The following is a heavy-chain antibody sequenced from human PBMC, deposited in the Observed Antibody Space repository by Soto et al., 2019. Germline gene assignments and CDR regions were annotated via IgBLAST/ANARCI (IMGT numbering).Heavy chain of an antibody. V-gene: IGHV4-31*03. CDR3: ARRVLLWFGEAPDAFDI. Sequence: PSETLSLTCTVSCGSISSGGYYWTWIRQHPGKGLEWIGYIYYSGSTYYNPSLKSRVTISVDTSKNQFSLKLSSVTAADTAVYYCARRVLLWFGEAPDAFDIWGQGTMVTVSS. D-gene: IGHD3-10*01. J-gene: IGHJ3*02. CDR1: CGSISSGGYY. CDR2: IYYSGST.